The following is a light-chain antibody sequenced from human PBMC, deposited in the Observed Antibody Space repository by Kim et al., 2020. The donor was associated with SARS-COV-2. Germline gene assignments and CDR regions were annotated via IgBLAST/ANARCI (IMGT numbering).Light chain of an antibody. V-gene: IGKV3-20*01. CDR3: KQFGNSPLT. CDR1: QSVSSPF. CDR2: GAS. Sequence: EIVLAQSPGTLSLSPGDTATLFCWASQSVSSPFLAWYQQKPGRAPRLLIFGASTRAAGIPDRFTGSGSWTNFTLTINRLEPEDFAVYYCKQFGNSPLTFGGGTKVDIK. J-gene: IGKJ4*01.